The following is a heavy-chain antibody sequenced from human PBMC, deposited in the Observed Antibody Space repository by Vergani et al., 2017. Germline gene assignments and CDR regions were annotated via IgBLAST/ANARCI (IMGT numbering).Heavy chain of an antibody. Sequence: EVQLVESGGGLVKPGGSLRLSCAASGFTFSSYWMSWVRQAPGKGLEWVANIKQDGSEKNYVESVKGRFTITRDNAKNSLYLQMNSLRAEDTAVYYCARNVVVSGWYYYYYYGMDVWGQGTTVTVSS. CDR3: ARNVVVSGWYYYYYYGMDV. V-gene: IGHV3-7*03. CDR2: IKQDGSEK. J-gene: IGHJ6*02. D-gene: IGHD6-19*01. CDR1: GFTFSSYW.